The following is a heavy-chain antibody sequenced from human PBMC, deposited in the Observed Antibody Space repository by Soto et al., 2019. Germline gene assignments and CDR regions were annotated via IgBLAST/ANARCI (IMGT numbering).Heavy chain of an antibody. CDR3: ARHNYGSGSTYFDY. Sequence: SETLSLTCTVSGGYIRSGGYYWSWIRQHPGKGLEWIGYIYYSGSTNYNPSLKSRVTISVDTSKNQFSLKLNSMTAADTAVYYCARHNYGSGSTYFDYWGQGTLVTVSS. D-gene: IGHD3-10*01. J-gene: IGHJ4*02. CDR1: GGYIRSGGYY. V-gene: IGHV4-61*08. CDR2: IYYSGST.